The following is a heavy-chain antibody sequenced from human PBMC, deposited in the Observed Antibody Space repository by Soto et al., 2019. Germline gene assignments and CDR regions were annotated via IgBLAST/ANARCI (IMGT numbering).Heavy chain of an antibody. J-gene: IGHJ6*01. D-gene: IGHD7-27*01. Sequence: VGSLRLSCAASGFTFDDYAMHWVRQSPGKGLEWVSLISWDGGSTYYADSVKGRFTISRDNSKNSLYLQMNSLRAEDTALYYCAKDMDPTGDTYYYYGMDVWGQGTTVTVSS. CDR2: ISWDGGST. V-gene: IGHV3-43D*04. CDR3: AKDMDPTGDTYYYYGMDV. CDR1: GFTFDDYA.